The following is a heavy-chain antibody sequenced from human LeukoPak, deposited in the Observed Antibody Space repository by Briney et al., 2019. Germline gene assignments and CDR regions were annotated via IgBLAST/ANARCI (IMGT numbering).Heavy chain of an antibody. Sequence: SETLSLTCTVSGGSISSSSYYWGWIRQPPGKGLEWIGSIYYSGSTYYNPSLKSRVTISVDTSKNQFSLKLSSVTAADTAVYYCASQGSSGQFDYWGQGTLVTVSS. J-gene: IGHJ4*02. V-gene: IGHV4-39*07. CDR1: GGSISSSSYY. CDR3: ASQGSSGQFDY. CDR2: IYYSGST. D-gene: IGHD3-22*01.